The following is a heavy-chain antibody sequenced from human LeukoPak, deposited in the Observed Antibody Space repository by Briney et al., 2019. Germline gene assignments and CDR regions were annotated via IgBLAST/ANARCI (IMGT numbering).Heavy chain of an antibody. J-gene: IGHJ3*02. CDR2: IKEDGSQK. CDR1: GLSFRVYW. D-gene: IGHD6-25*01. V-gene: IGHV3-7*03. Sequence: PGGSLRLSCAASGLSFRVYWMSWVRQAPGKGLEWVANIKEDGSQKLYLDSMKGRFTISRDNAKNSLYLQMNRLRAEDTALYYCARAAKRTFDIWGQGTMVTVSS. CDR3: ARAAKRTFDI.